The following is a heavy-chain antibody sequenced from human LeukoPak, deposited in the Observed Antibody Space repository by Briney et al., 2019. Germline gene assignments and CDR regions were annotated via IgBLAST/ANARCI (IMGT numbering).Heavy chain of an antibody. CDR1: GGTFSSYA. Sequence: ASVKVSCTASGGTFSSYAISWVRQAPGQGLEWMGGIIPIFGTANYAQKFQGRVTITADESTSTAYMELSSLRSEDTAVYYCASRPPPSTARYSSGSKTPDYYGMDVWGQGTTVTVSS. CDR3: ASRPPPSTARYSSGSKTPDYYGMDV. D-gene: IGHD6-25*01. J-gene: IGHJ6*02. V-gene: IGHV1-69*13. CDR2: IIPIFGTA.